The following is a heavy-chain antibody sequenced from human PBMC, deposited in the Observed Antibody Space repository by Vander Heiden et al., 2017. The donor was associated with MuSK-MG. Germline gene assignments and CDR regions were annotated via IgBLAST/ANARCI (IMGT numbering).Heavy chain of an antibody. J-gene: IGHJ3*02. CDR1: GGPISRSMHG. CDR2: IYYSGSN. V-gene: IGHV4-39*01. D-gene: IGHD1-26*01. Sequence: QLQLQDSGPGLVKPSETLSPPCIVSGGPISRSMHGWGWIRQPPGKGLEWIGSIYYSGSNYNNPALESGVTISVDTSKNQFSMKLTSVTAADTAVYYCARQWELIAFDIWGQGTMVTVSS. CDR3: ARQWELIAFDI.